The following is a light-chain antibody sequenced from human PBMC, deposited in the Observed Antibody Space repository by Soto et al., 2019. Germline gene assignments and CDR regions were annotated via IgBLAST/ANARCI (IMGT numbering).Light chain of an antibody. CDR2: GAS. CDR1: QSVSSN. CDR3: QQYGASPRT. Sequence: SAATLSESPRQRATLSCGASQSVSSNLAWYQQKPGQAPRLLIYGASTRATGIPARFSGSGSGTDFTLTISRLEPEDFAVYFCQQYGASPRTFGQGSKVDIK. J-gene: IGKJ1*01. V-gene: IGKV3-20*01.